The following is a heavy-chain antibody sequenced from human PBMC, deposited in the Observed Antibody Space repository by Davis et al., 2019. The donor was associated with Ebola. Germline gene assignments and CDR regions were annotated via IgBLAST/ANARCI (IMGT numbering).Heavy chain of an antibody. CDR2: IIPLFGIP. J-gene: IGHJ3*02. V-gene: IGHV1-69*10. CDR1: GGTFSNHA. D-gene: IGHD3-22*01. Sequence: SVKVSCQASGGTFSNHAISWVRQAPGPGLEWMGGIIPLFGIPKYVQKFQGRVTFTADKSTSTAYLELSSLRSEDTAVYYCARLYPGAAYYYDSSGYSDAFDIWGQGTMVTVSS. CDR3: ARLYPGAAYYYDSSGYSDAFDI.